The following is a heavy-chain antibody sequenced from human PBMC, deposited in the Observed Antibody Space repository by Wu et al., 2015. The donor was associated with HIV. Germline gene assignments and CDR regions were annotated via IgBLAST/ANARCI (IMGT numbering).Heavy chain of an antibody. J-gene: IGHJ2*01. Sequence: MQLVQSGPEVKKPGTSVKVSCKASGFTFSSSSIQWVRQAHGQRLEWIGWVGVGSGNTNSAQKFQERVTITRDMSTSTAYMELSSLTSDDTAVYYCAAGLYGGSSPSYFDLWGRGTLVTVSS. D-gene: IGHD3-10*02. CDR1: GFTFSSSS. CDR2: VGVGSGNT. CDR3: AAGLYGGSSPSYFDL. V-gene: IGHV1-58*02.